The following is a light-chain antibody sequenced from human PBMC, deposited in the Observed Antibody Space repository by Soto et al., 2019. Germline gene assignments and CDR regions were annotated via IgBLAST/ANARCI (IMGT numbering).Light chain of an antibody. Sequence: IVMTQSPATLSVSPGEGATLSCRASQSVTSNLARYQQRPGQAPRLLILGASTRATGIPARFSGSGSGTEFSLTISALQSEDFAIYYCQQYSNWPLTFGGGTKVDIK. CDR3: QQYSNWPLT. J-gene: IGKJ4*01. CDR2: GAS. CDR1: QSVTSN. V-gene: IGKV3-15*01.